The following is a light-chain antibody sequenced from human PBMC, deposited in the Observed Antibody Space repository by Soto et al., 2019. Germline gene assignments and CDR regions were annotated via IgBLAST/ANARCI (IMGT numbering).Light chain of an antibody. J-gene: IGKJ1*01. V-gene: IGKV1-8*01. CDR3: QQYNTFWT. CDR2: GAS. CDR1: QDISNY. Sequence: AIRMTQSPSSLSASAGDRVTITCRASQDISNYLAWYQQKPGKAPNLLIYGASTSQSGVPSRFSGSGSGTDFTLTISSLQSEDFATYYCQQYNTFWTFGQGTKVEIK.